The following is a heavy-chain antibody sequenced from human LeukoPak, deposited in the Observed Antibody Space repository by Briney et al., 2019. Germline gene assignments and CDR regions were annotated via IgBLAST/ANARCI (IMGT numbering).Heavy chain of an antibody. J-gene: IGHJ3*02. CDR1: GYTFTSFG. CDR3: ARDKQYVFDI. D-gene: IGHD6-19*01. Sequence: ASVRVSCKASGYTFTSFGISWVRQTPGQGLEWMGWIRTSRGNTIYAQKFQGRVTMTRDTSTGTAYMELRSLRSDDTAVYYCARDKQYVFDIWGQGTRVTVSS. V-gene: IGHV1-18*01. CDR2: IRTSRGNT.